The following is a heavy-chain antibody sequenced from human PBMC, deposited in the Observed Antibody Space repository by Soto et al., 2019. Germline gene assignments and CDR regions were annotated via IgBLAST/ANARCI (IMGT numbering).Heavy chain of an antibody. Sequence: PGGSLRLSCAASGFTFSGYGMHWVRQSPGTGLEWVAVISYDGSNKNYADSVKGRFTISRDNSKNTLYLQMNSLRAEDTAVYYCARGVVVTAYVLYWYFDLWGRGTLVTVSS. D-gene: IGHD2-21*02. J-gene: IGHJ2*01. CDR1: GFTFSGYG. CDR2: ISYDGSNK. V-gene: IGHV3-30*03. CDR3: ARGVVVTAYVLYWYFDL.